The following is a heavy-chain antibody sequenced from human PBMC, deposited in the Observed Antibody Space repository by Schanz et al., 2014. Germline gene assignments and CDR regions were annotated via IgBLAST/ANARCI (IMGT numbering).Heavy chain of an antibody. CDR2: ISDYNGKT. CDR1: GYTLKNYG. D-gene: IGHD6-13*01. V-gene: IGHV1-18*01. CDR3: ASSGAGYSSSWDFDY. Sequence: QAQLMQSGPELKRPGASVKVSCTASGYTLKNYGISWVRQAPGLGLEWMGWISDYNGKTNYAQKFQGRVTITADKSTFTAYMDVSSLRSEDTAVYYCASSGAGYSSSWDFDYWGQGTLVAVSS. J-gene: IGHJ4*02.